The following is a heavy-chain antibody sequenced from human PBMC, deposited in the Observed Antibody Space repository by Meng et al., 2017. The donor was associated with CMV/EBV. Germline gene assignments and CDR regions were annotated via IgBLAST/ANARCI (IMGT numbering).Heavy chain of an antibody. Sequence: QQWGAGLLKPAENPFLTCAVEGGAFSGYYWSWIRQPPGKGLEWIGEINHSGSTNYNPSLKSRVTISVDTSKSQFSLKLSSVTAADTAGYYCARVVGATGNADYWGQGTLVTVSS. D-gene: IGHD1-26*01. V-gene: IGHV4-34*01. CDR2: INHSGST. CDR3: ARVVGATGNADY. CDR1: GGAFSGYY. J-gene: IGHJ4*02.